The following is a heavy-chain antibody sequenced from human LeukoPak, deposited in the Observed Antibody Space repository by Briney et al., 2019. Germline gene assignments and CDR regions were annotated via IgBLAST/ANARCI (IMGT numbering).Heavy chain of an antibody. CDR2: IYYSGST. D-gene: IGHD5-12*01. CDR1: GGSISSYY. Sequence: SETLSLTCTVSGGSISSYYWSWIRQPPGKGLEWIGSIYYSGSTYYNPSLKSRVTISVDTSKNQFSLKLSSVTAADTAVYYCARHGIDIVATIREAFDIWGQGTMVTVSS. CDR3: ARHGIDIVATIREAFDI. J-gene: IGHJ3*02. V-gene: IGHV4-39*01.